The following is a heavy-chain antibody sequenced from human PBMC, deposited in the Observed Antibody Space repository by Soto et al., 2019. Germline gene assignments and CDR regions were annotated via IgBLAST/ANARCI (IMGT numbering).Heavy chain of an antibody. CDR2: ISTYNGCT. D-gene: IGHD4-17*01. CDR1: GYTIAIVG. J-gene: IGHJ5*01. Sequence: VELYWKSSGYTIAIVGSSWARQAQKQRLEWMGWISTYNGCTNYAQKFQGRVTITADESTSTAYMELSSLRSEDTAVYYCASATYDYGDNGAQINWFAFLVKGTLVTVFS. CDR3: ASATYDYGDNGAQINWFAF. V-gene: IGHV1-18*04.